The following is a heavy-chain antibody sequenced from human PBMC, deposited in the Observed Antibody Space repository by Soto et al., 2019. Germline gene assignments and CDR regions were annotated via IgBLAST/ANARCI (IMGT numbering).Heavy chain of an antibody. CDR3: ARGGTMVRGVIFSCQNYYYYYGMDV. CDR1: GYTFTSYD. D-gene: IGHD3-10*01. Sequence: ASVKVSCKASGYTFTSYDINWVRQATGQGLEWMGWMNPNSGNTGYAQKFQGRVTMTRNTSISTAYMELSSLRSEDTAAYYCARGGTMVRGVIFSCQNYYYYYGMDVWGQGTTVTVSS. CDR2: MNPNSGNT. V-gene: IGHV1-8*01. J-gene: IGHJ6*02.